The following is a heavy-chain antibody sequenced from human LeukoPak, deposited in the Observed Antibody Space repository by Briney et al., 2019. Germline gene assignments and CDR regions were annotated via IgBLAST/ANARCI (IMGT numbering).Heavy chain of an antibody. CDR2: INSDGSST. CDR3: AKGYFVVGATFFDY. J-gene: IGHJ4*02. D-gene: IGHD1-26*01. CDR1: GFTFSSYW. V-gene: IGHV3-74*01. Sequence: GGSLRLSCAASGFTFSSYWMHWVRQAPGKGLVWVSRINSDGSSTSYADSVKGRFTISRDNAKNTLYLQMNSLRAEDTAVYYCAKGYFVVGATFFDYWGQGTLVTVSS.